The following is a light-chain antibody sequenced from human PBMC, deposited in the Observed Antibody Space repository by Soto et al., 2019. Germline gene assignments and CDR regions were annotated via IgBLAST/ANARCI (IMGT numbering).Light chain of an antibody. V-gene: IGKV1-39*01. Sequence: DLQMTQSPSSLSASVGDRVTITCRASQTISSYLSWFQQKPGKAPKLLIYAASTLQSGVPSRFSGSGGGTDFTLTINSLQPDDFAIYYCQQTYNVPITFGQGTRLEIK. CDR3: QQTYNVPIT. J-gene: IGKJ5*01. CDR2: AAS. CDR1: QTISSY.